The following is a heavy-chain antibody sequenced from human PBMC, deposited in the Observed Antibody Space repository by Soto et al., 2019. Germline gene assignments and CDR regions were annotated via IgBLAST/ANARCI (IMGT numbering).Heavy chain of an antibody. CDR3: AREGPRPYYYYGMDV. CDR2: ISGYNGKT. CDR1: GYTFSMSG. Sequence: QVQLVQSGAEVKKPGASVKVSCKSSGYTFSMSGISWVRQAPGQGLEWMGWISGYNGKTNYEQKFQDRLTMPTDTSTNMAYMELRSLRSDDTAVYYCAREGPRPYYYYGMDVWGQGATVTVSS. J-gene: IGHJ6*02. V-gene: IGHV1-18*01.